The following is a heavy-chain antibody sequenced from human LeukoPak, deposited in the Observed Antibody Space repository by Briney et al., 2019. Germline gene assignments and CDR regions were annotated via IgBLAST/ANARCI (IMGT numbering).Heavy chain of an antibody. V-gene: IGHV4-30-4*01. CDR1: GGSINSGDYY. CDR2: IYYSGST. CDR3: ARLLDAFDI. D-gene: IGHD1-26*01. J-gene: IGHJ3*02. Sequence: PSQTLSLTCTVSGGSINSGDYYWSWIRLPPGKGLEWIGYIYYSGSTYYNPSLKSRLTISVDTSKNQFSLKLSSVTAADTAVYYCARLLDAFDIWGQGTMVTVSS.